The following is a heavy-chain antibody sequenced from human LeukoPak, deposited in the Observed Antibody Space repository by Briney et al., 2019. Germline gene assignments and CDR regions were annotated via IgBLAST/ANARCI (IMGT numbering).Heavy chain of an antibody. J-gene: IGHJ6*03. V-gene: IGHV1-8*03. D-gene: IGHD1-1*01. CDR2: MNPNSGNT. CDR3: ARERPRDIYYYYMDV. Sequence: PVASVKVSCKASGATFSSYTINWVRQATGQGLEWMGWMNPNSGNTGYAQKFQGRVTITRNTSISTAYMELSSLRSEDTAVYYCARERPRDIYYYYMDVWGKGTTVTVSS. CDR1: GATFSSYT.